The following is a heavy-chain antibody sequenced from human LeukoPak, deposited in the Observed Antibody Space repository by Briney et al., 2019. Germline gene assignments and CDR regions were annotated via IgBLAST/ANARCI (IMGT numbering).Heavy chain of an antibody. J-gene: IGHJ3*02. V-gene: IGHV4-4*07. CDR2: IHTSGSA. CDR3: ARQGDSSGVDAFDI. D-gene: IGHD3-22*01. CDR1: GSSFNTYY. Sequence: SETLSLTCSVSGSSFNTYYWSWIRQPAGKALEWIGRIHTSGSADYSPSLQSRVTISVDMSKKEFSLKLSSVTAADTAVYYCARQGDSSGVDAFDIWGQGTMVTVSS.